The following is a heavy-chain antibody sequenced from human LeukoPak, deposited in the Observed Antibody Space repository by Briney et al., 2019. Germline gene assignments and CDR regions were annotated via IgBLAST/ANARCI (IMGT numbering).Heavy chain of an antibody. D-gene: IGHD5-12*01. CDR2: INPNSGGT. V-gene: IGHV1-2*02. CDR1: GYTFTGYY. Sequence: ASVKVSCKASGYTFTGYYMHWVRQAPGQGLEWMGWINPNSGGTNYAQKFQGRVTMTRDTSISTAYMELSRLRSDDTAVYYCARTYSGYDYFDYWGQGTLVTVSS. CDR3: ARTYSGYDYFDY. J-gene: IGHJ4*02.